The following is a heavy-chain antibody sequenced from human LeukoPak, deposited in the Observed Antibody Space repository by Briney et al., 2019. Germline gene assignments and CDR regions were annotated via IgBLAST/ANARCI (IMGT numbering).Heavy chain of an antibody. J-gene: IGHJ6*02. CDR1: GYTFTSYG. V-gene: IGHV1-18*01. Sequence: ASVKVSCKASGYTFTSYGISWVRQAPGQGLEWRGWISAYNGNTNYAQKLQGRVTMTTDTSTSTAYMELRSLRSDDTAVYYCARGPKYDSSAYYYYGMDVWGQGTTVTVSS. CDR2: ISAYNGNT. D-gene: IGHD3-22*01. CDR3: ARGPKYDSSAYYYYGMDV.